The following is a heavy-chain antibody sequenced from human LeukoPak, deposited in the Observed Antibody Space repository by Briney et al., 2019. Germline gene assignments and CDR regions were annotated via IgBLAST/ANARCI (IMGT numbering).Heavy chain of an antibody. J-gene: IGHJ4*02. D-gene: IGHD3-22*01. Sequence: PSETLSLTCTVSGGSISSSSHYWGWIRQPPGKGLEWIGSIYYSGSTYYNPSLESRVTISVDTSKNQFSLKVSSVTAADTAVYYCARDLDYYDSSGYYGYWGQGTLVTVSS. V-gene: IGHV4-39*02. CDR3: ARDLDYYDSSGYYGY. CDR1: GGSISSSSHY. CDR2: IYYSGST.